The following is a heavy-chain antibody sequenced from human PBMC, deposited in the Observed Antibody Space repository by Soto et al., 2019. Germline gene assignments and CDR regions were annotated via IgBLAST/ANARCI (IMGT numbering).Heavy chain of an antibody. Sequence: EVQLLESGGGLVRPGGSLRLSCAASGFSFTSYALSWVRQAPGKGLEWVSTISGSDGKTYYADSVKGRFSISRDTSKTTLYLQMNSLRVADTAVYYCARWSFLDYWGQGTRVTVS. CDR3: ARWSFLDY. J-gene: IGHJ4*02. V-gene: IGHV3-23*01. CDR1: GFSFTSYA. D-gene: IGHD1-26*01. CDR2: ISGSDGKT.